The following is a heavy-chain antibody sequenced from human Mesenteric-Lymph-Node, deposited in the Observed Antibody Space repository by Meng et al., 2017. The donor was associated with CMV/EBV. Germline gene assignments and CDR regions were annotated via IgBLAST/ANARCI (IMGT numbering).Heavy chain of an antibody. J-gene: IGHJ4*02. CDR1: GFTFSSYA. V-gene: IGHV3-30*02. Sequence: GESLKISCETSGFTFSSYAMSWVRQAPGKGLEWVAFIRYDGTKKYYADSVKGRFTVSRDNAKNTVYLQMNSLRAEDTAFYYCVKASVYCSSASCYDLPDHWGQGTLVTVSS. CDR3: VKASVYCSSASCYDLPDH. D-gene: IGHD2-2*01. CDR2: IRYDGTKK.